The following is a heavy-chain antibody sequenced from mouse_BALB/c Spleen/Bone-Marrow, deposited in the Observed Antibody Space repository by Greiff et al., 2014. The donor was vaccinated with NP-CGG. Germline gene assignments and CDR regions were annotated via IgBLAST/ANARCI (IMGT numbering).Heavy chain of an antibody. D-gene: IGHD2-14*01. V-gene: IGHV2-4-1*01. CDR2: IWSGGGT. J-gene: IGHJ2*01. CDR3: ARKDYRYDYFDY. Sequence: QVQLQQPGPGLVQPSQSLSITCTVSGFSLTSYDVHWVRQSPGKGLEWLGGIWSGGGTDYDAAFISRLNITKDNSKSQVFFKMNSLQADDTAIYFCARKDYRYDYFDYWGQGTTLTVSS. CDR1: GFSLTSYD.